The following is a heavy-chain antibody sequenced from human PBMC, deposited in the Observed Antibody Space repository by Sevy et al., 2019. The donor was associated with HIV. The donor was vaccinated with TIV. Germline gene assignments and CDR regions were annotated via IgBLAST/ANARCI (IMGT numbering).Heavy chain of an antibody. V-gene: IGHV3-23*01. Sequence: GGSLRLSCAASGFTFNNYAMSWVRQAPGKDLEWISAITDTGGDTYHADYVKGRFTISRDKSKNTLYLQLNSLRVEDTATYYCVTGSAASRPYYFDYWGQGTLVTVSS. J-gene: IGHJ4*02. CDR3: VTGSAASRPYYFDY. CDR2: ITDTGGDT. CDR1: GFTFNNYA. D-gene: IGHD2-2*01.